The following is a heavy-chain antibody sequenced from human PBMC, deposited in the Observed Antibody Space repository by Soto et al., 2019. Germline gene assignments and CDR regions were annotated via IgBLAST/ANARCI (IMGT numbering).Heavy chain of an antibody. J-gene: IGHJ4*02. V-gene: IGHV3-23*01. CDR3: AKKTMVPPGSDNFDS. CDR2: IGDTGVT. CDR1: GFTFSSYS. Sequence: EVQLLESGGGLIQPGASLRLSCAASGFTFSSYSMTWVRQAPGKGLEWVSIIGDTGVTFYADSVKGRFTISRDNSRNTLYLQMNSLRADDTAVYYCAKKTMVPPGSDNFDSWGQGTLVTVSS. D-gene: IGHD3-10*01.